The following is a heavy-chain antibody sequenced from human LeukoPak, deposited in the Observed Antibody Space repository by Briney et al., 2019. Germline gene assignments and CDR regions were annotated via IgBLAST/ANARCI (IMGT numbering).Heavy chain of an antibody. CDR1: GFTFSSYW. V-gene: IGHV3-7*01. D-gene: IGHD3-10*01. J-gene: IGHJ6*02. CDR2: IKQDGSEK. Sequence: GGSLRLSCAASGFTFSSYWMSWVRQAPGKGLEWVANIKQDGSEKYYVDSVKGRFTISRDNAKNSLCLQMNSLRAEDTAVYYCARAGSGSYPYGMDVWGQGTTVTVSS. CDR3: ARAGSGSYPYGMDV.